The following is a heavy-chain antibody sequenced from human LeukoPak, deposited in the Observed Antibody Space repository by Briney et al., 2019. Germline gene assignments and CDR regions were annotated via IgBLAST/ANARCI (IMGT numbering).Heavy chain of an antibody. CDR1: GFTFSSYW. D-gene: IGHD1-14*01. V-gene: IGHV3-74*01. J-gene: IGHJ1*01. CDR3: ARVAPEDRRPITEYFQH. CDR2: INSDGSST. Sequence: QPGGSLRLSCAASGFTFSSYWMHWVRQAPGKGLMWVSHINSDGSSTSYADSVKGRFTISRDNAKNTLYLQMNSLRAEDTAVYYCARVAPEDRRPITEYFQHWGQGTLVTVSS.